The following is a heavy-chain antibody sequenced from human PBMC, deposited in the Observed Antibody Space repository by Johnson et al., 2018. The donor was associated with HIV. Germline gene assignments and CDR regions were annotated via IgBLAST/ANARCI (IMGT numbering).Heavy chain of an antibody. CDR1: GFTFDDYG. Sequence: VQLVESGGGVVRPGGSLRLSCAASGFTFDDYGMSWVRQAPGKGLEWVSGINWNGGSTGYADSVKGRFTISRDNAKNSLYLQMNSLRAEDTALYYCARKVYYYYSSGYEADAFDIWGQGTMVTVSS. D-gene: IGHD3-22*01. CDR3: ARKVYYYYSSGYEADAFDI. J-gene: IGHJ3*02. V-gene: IGHV3-20*04. CDR2: INWNGGST.